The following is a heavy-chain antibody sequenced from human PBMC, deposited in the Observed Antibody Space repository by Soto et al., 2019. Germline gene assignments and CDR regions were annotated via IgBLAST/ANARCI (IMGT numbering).Heavy chain of an antibody. CDR3: VKDGASLRRYKPLDY. CDR2: ISVSGDRT. V-gene: IGHV3-23*01. J-gene: IGHJ4*02. CDR1: GFTFTTYA. Sequence: GGSLRLSCAGSGFTFTTYAICWVRQAPWKGLEWVSSISVSGDRTFYADSVKGRFTISRDNSRNKLHLQMNSLRAEDTAVYSCVKDGASLRRYKPLDYSGQVMLVTFSS. D-gene: IGHD1-1*01.